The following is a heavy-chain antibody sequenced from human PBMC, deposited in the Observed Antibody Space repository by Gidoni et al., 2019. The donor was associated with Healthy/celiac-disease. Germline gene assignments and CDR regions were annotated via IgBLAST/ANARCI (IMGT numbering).Heavy chain of an antibody. CDR2: ISAYNGNT. D-gene: IGHD3-22*01. J-gene: IGHJ4*02. V-gene: IGHV1-18*04. CDR1: GYTFTSYG. CDR3: ARDLAYYYDSSGYFVVAGTDY. Sequence: QVQLVQSGAEVKKPGASVKVSCKASGYTFTSYGISWVRQAPGQGLEWMGWISAYNGNTNYAQKLQGRVTMTTDTSTSTAYMELRSLRSDDTAVYYCARDLAYYYDSSGYFVVAGTDYWGQGTLVTVSS.